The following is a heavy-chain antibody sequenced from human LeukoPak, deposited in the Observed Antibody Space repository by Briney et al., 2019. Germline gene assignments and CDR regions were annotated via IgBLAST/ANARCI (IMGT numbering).Heavy chain of an antibody. CDR2: INSDGSST. V-gene: IGHV3-74*01. D-gene: IGHD5-24*01. CDR3: ARGRRDGYNLIDAFDI. J-gene: IGHJ3*02. Sequence: GGSLRLSCAASGFTFSNYWMHWVRQAPGKGLVWVSRINSDGSSTSYADSVKGRFTISRDNAKNTLYLQMNSLRAEDTAVYYCARGRRDGYNLIDAFDIWGQGTMVTVSS. CDR1: GFTFSNYW.